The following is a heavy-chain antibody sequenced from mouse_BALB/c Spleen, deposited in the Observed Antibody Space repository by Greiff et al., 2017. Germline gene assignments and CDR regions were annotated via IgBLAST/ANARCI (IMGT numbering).Heavy chain of an antibody. Sequence: EVHLVESGGGLVQPGGSLKLSCAASGFTFSSYTMSWVRQTPEQRLEWVAYISNGGGSTYYPDTVKGRFTISRDNAKNTLYLQMSSLKSEDTAMYYCARRPSTMITTDGDYYAMDYRGQGTSVTVAS. CDR3: ARRPSTMITTDGDYYAMDY. CDR2: ISNGGGST. CDR1: GFTFSSYT. V-gene: IGHV5-12-2*01. D-gene: IGHD2-4*01. J-gene: IGHJ4*01.